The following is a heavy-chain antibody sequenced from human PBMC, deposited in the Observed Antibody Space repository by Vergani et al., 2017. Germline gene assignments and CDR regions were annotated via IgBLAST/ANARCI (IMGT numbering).Heavy chain of an antibody. J-gene: IGHJ4*02. Sequence: QVQLVESGGGVVQPGGSLRLSCAASGFTFSSYGMHWVRQAPGKGLEWVAFIRYDGSNKYYADSVKGRFTISRDNSKNTLYLQMNSLRAEDTPVYYCAKDLDDILTGPFDYWGQGTLVTVSS. CDR3: AKDLDDILTGPFDY. D-gene: IGHD3-9*01. CDR2: IRYDGSNK. V-gene: IGHV3-30*02. CDR1: GFTFSSYG.